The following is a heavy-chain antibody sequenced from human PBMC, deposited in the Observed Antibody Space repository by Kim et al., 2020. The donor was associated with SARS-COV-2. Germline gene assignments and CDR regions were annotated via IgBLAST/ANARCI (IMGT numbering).Heavy chain of an antibody. Sequence: SETLSLTCTVSGGSISSSSYYWGWIRQPPGKGLEWIGSIYYSGSTYYNPSLKSRVTISVDTSKNQFSLKLSSVTAADTAVYYCASVPAAIFVGYYGMDVWGQGTTVTVSS. CDR2: IYYSGST. CDR3: ASVPAAIFVGYYGMDV. J-gene: IGHJ6*02. CDR1: GGSISSSSYY. V-gene: IGHV4-39*01. D-gene: IGHD2-2*01.